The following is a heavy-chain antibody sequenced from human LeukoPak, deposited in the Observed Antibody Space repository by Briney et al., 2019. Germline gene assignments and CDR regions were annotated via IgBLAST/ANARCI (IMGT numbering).Heavy chain of an antibody. V-gene: IGHV3-33*06. D-gene: IGHD6-19*01. CDR2: IWYDGSNK. CDR3: AKRPRAVAEAYFDY. Sequence: GGSLRLSCAASGFTFSSYGMHWVRQAPGKGLEWVAVIWYDGSNKYYADSVKGRFTISRDNSKNTLYLQMNSLRAEDTTVYYCAKRPRAVAEAYFDYWGQGTLVTVSS. J-gene: IGHJ4*02. CDR1: GFTFSSYG.